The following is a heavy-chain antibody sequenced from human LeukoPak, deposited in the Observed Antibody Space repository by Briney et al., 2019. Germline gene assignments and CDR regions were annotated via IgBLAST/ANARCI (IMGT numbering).Heavy chain of an antibody. Sequence: ASVKVSCKASGYTFTSYDINWVRQASGQGLEWMGWMNHNSGNTGYAQKFQGRVTMTRNTSISTAYMELSSLRSEDTAVYYCARAPTHQTPIYYYYYYYMDVWGKGTTVTVSS. CDR1: GYTFTSYD. CDR3: ARAPTHQTPIYYYYYYYMDV. CDR2: MNHNSGNT. D-gene: IGHD2-2*01. V-gene: IGHV1-8*01. J-gene: IGHJ6*03.